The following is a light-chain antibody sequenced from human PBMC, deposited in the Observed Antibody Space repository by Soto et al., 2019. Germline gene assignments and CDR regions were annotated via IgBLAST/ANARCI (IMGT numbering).Light chain of an antibody. CDR1: QGIGDT. J-gene: IGKJ2*01. CDR2: GAS. CDR3: QQYDHWPPYT. Sequence: VMTQSPATLSVSPGEVATLSFSASQGIGDTLAWYQQKPGRAPRLLMYGASNRVTGVPARFSGSGSGTDFTLTISSVQSEDFAIYYCQQYDHWPPYTFGQGTKVDIK. V-gene: IGKV3-15*01.